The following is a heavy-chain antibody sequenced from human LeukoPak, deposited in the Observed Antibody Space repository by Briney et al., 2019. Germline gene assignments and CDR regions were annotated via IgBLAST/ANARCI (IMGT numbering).Heavy chain of an antibody. CDR2: ISYDGSNK. CDR3: ARLPGGATTPFDY. J-gene: IGHJ4*02. Sequence: GGSLRLSCAASGFTFSSYSMNWVRQAPGKGLEGVAVISYDGSNKYYADSVKGRFTISRDNSKNTLYLQMNSLRAEDTAVYYCARLPGGATTPFDYWGQGTLVTVSS. V-gene: IGHV3-30*03. CDR1: GFTFSSYS. D-gene: IGHD1-26*01.